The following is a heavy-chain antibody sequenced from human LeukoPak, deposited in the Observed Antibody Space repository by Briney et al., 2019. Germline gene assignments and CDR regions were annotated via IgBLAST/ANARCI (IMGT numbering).Heavy chain of an antibody. CDR1: GGSISSSSYY. CDR2: IYYSGST. D-gene: IGHD3-3*01. Sequence: SETLSLTCTVSGGSISSSSYYWGWIRQPPGKGLEWIGSIYYSGSTYYNPSLKSRVTISVDTSKNQFSLKLSSVTAADTAVYYCATLIALFGVVNAYFDYWGQGTLVTVSS. J-gene: IGHJ4*02. V-gene: IGHV4-39*07. CDR3: ATLIALFGVVNAYFDY.